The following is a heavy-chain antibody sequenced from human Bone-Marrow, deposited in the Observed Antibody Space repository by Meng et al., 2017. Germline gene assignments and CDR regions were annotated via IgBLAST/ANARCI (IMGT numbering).Heavy chain of an antibody. CDR3: ARDGGSSWYVGWYYYYGMDV. Sequence: GESLKISCAASGFTFSSYGMHWVRQAPGKGLEWVAVIWYDGSNKYYADSVKGRFTISRDNSKNTLYLQMNSLRAEDTAVYYCARDGGSSWYVGWYYYYGMDVWGQGNTV. CDR2: IWYDGSNK. J-gene: IGHJ6*02. D-gene: IGHD6-13*01. CDR1: GFTFSSYG. V-gene: IGHV3-33*01.